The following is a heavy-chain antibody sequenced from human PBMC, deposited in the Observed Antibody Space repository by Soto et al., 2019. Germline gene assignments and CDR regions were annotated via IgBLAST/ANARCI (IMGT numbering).Heavy chain of an antibody. CDR3: ARGADLENIMGSSFVDY. J-gene: IGHJ4*02. V-gene: IGHV4-34*01. D-gene: IGHD6-6*01. Sequence: SETLSLTCAVYGGSFSGYYWSWIRQPPGKGLEWIGEINHSGSTNYNPSLKSRVTISVDTSKNQFSLKLSSVTAADTAVYYCARGADLENIMGSSFVDYWGQGTLVTVSS. CDR2: INHSGST. CDR1: GGSFSGYY.